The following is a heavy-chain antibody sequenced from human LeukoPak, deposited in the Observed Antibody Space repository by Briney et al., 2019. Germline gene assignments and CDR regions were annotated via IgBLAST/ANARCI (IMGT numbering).Heavy chain of an antibody. J-gene: IGHJ3*02. Sequence: SVKVSCKASGGTSSSYAISWVRQAPGQGLEWMGGIIPILGTANYAQKFQGRVTITADESTSTAYMELSSLRSEDTAVYYCASARLGSGLEGAFDIWGQGTMVTVSS. CDR3: ASARLGSGLEGAFDI. CDR1: GGTSSSYA. D-gene: IGHD6-25*01. V-gene: IGHV1-69*13. CDR2: IIPILGTA.